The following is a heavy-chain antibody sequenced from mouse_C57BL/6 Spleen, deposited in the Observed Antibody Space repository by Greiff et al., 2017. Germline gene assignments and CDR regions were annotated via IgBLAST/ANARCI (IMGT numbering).Heavy chain of an antibody. CDR1: GFTFSSYG. CDR2: ISSGGSYT. D-gene: IGHD2-3*01. J-gene: IGHJ1*03. V-gene: IGHV5-6*01. Sequence: EVQLVESGGDLVKPGGSLTLSCAASGFTFSSYGMSWVRQTPDKRLEWVATISSGGSYTYYPDRVKGRFPISRDNAKNTLYLQMSSLKSEDTAVYYCARHEGDGQRYFDVWGTGTTVTVSS. CDR3: ARHEGDGQRYFDV.